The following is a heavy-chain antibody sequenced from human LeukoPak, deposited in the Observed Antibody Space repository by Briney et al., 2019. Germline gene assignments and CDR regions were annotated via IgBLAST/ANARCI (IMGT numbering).Heavy chain of an antibody. V-gene: IGHV3-23*01. CDR2: ISGSGGST. Sequence: GGSQRLSCAVSGITFSNYGMSWVRQAPGKGLEWVAGISGSGGSTKYADSVKGRYTISRDNPKNTLYLQMNSLRAEDTAVYFCAKRGVVIRVILVGFHKEAYYFESWGQGALVTVSS. CDR3: AKRGVVIRVILVGFHKEAYYFES. J-gene: IGHJ4*02. D-gene: IGHD3/OR15-3a*01. CDR1: GITFSNYG.